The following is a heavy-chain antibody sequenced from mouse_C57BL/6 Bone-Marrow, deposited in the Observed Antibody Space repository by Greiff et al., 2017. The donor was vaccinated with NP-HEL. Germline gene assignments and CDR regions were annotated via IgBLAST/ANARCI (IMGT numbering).Heavy chain of an antibody. CDR1: GYAFSSSW. CDR3: ARLDSSGPWGFDY. CDR2: IYPGDGDT. V-gene: IGHV1-82*01. D-gene: IGHD3-2*02. J-gene: IGHJ2*01. Sequence: VKLMESGPELVKPGASVKISCKASGYAFSSSWMNWVKQRPGKGLEWIGRIYPGDGDTNYNGKFKGKATLTADKSSSTAYMQLSSLTSEDSAVYFCARLDSSGPWGFDYWGQGTTLTVSS.